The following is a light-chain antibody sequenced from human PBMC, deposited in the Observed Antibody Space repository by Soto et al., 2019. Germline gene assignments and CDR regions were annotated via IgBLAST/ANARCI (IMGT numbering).Light chain of an antibody. V-gene: IGKV3-20*01. Sequence: EIVLTQSPGTLSLSPGERATLFCRASQSVSSYFAWYQQKPGQAPNLLIYGASNRATGIPDRFSGSGSGTDFTLTISRLEPEDFAVYYCQQYGSSGTFGQGTKVDIK. CDR3: QQYGSSGT. CDR1: QSVSSY. CDR2: GAS. J-gene: IGKJ1*01.